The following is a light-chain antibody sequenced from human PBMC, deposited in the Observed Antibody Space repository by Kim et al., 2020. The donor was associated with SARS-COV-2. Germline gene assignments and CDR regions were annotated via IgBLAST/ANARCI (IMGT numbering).Light chain of an antibody. V-gene: IGKV1-16*02. Sequence: ASVGDTVTITCRASQGVGSSLAWFQQKPGKAPKSLIYGASRLQSGVPSKFSGSGSETDFTLTISSLQAEDLATYYCQQYKTYPLTFGGGTKVDIK. CDR2: GAS. CDR3: QQYKTYPLT. J-gene: IGKJ4*01. CDR1: QGVGSS.